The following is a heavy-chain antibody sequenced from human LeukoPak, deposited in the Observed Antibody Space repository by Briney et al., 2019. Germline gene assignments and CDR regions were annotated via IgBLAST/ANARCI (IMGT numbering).Heavy chain of an antibody. CDR1: GYTFASYG. CDR2: ISAYNGNT. CDR3: AILSSSSNHY. Sequence: ASVTVSCTASGYTFASYGISWVRQAPGQGLEWMGWISAYNGNTNYAQKLQGRVTMTTDTSTSTAYMELRSLRSDDTAVYYCAILSSSSNHYWGQGTLVTVSS. D-gene: IGHD6-13*01. V-gene: IGHV1-18*01. J-gene: IGHJ4*02.